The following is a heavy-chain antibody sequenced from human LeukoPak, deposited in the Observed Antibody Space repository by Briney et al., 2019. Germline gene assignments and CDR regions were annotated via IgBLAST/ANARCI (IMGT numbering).Heavy chain of an antibody. CDR2: ISYDGSNK. CDR1: GFTFSSYG. Sequence: GRSLRLSCTASGFTFSSYGMHWVRQAPGKGLEWVAVISYDGSNKYYADSVKGRFTISRDNSKNTLYLQMNSLRAEDTAVYYCAKGGDYCTNGLCPYHYSSYMDVWGKGTTVTVSS. V-gene: IGHV3-30*18. CDR3: AKGGDYCTNGLCPYHYSSYMDV. J-gene: IGHJ6*03. D-gene: IGHD2-8*01.